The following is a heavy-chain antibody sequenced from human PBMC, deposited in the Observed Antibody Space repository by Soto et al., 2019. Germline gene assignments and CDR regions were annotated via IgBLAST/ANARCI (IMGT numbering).Heavy chain of an antibody. D-gene: IGHD3-10*01. CDR2: IDPSDSYT. CDR3: ARRNPYYGSGSYPYPFDY. CDR1: GYSFTNYW. J-gene: IGHJ4*02. Sequence: GESLKISCKGSGYSFTNYWISWVRQMPGKGLEWMGRIDPSDSYTNYSPSFQGHVTISADKSTSTAYLQWSSLKASDTAMYYCARRNPYYGSGSYPYPFDYWGQGTLVTVSS. V-gene: IGHV5-10-1*01.